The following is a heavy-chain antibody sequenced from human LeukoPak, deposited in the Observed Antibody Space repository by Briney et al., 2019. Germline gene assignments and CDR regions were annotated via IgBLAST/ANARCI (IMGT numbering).Heavy chain of an antibody. CDR3: AKGAGYTLPDYIDY. CDR2: ISYDGSNK. V-gene: IGHV3-30*18. D-gene: IGHD5-24*01. CDR1: GFTFSSYG. Sequence: GGSLRLSCAASGFTFSSYGMHWVRQAPGKGLEWVAVISYDGSNKYYADSVKGRFTISRDNSKNTLYLQMNSLRAEDTAVYYCAKGAGYTLPDYIDYWGQGTLVTVSS. J-gene: IGHJ4*02.